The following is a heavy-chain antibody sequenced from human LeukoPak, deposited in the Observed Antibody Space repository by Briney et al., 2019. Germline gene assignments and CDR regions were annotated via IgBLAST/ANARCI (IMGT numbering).Heavy chain of an antibody. CDR1: GYTFIRYY. CDR2: FNPSGGST. V-gene: IGHV1-46*01. CDR3: ARGGDIVLAPAAPPDDY. J-gene: IGHJ4*02. Sequence: ASVKVSCKASGYTFIRYYMHWVRQAPGQGLGGRGLFNPSGGSTNYAQKFQGRVTMTRDTSTSTVYMELSSLRSDDTAVYYCARGGDIVLAPAAPPDDYWGQGTLVTVSS. D-gene: IGHD2-2*01.